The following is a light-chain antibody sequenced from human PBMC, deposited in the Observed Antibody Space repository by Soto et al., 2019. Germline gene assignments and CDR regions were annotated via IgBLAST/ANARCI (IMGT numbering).Light chain of an antibody. CDR1: QTISSW. V-gene: IGKV1-5*03. Sequence: DIQMTQSPSTLSASVGDRVTIACRASQTISSWLAWYQQTQGKPPKLLIYKASTLKSGVPSRFRGSGSGTEFTLPISRLQPDDFETYYCQHYNSYSEAFGQGTKVDIK. CDR2: KAS. J-gene: IGKJ1*01. CDR3: QHYNSYSEA.